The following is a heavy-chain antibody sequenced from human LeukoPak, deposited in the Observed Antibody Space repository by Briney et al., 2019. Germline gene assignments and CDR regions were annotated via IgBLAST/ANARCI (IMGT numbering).Heavy chain of an antibody. Sequence: GRSLRLSCAASVFTFSSYAMHWVRQAPGKGLEGVAVISYDGSNKYYADSVKGRFTISRDNSKNTLYLQMNSLRAEDTAVYYCARTWEEYYFDYWGQGTLVTVSS. V-gene: IGHV3-30*04. J-gene: IGHJ4*02. CDR2: ISYDGSNK. CDR3: ARTWEEYYFDY. D-gene: IGHD1-26*01. CDR1: VFTFSSYA.